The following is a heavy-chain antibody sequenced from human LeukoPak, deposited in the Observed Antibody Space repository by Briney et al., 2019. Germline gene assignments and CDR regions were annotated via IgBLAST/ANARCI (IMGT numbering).Heavy chain of an antibody. CDR3: ATLLAVSGEWFDP. Sequence: ASVNVSCKVSGYTLTELSMHWVRQAPGKGLEWMGGFDPEDGETIYAQKFQGRVTMTEDTSTDTAYMELSSLRSEGTAVYYCATLLAVSGEWFDPWGQGTLVTVSS. V-gene: IGHV1-24*01. D-gene: IGHD7-27*01. CDR2: FDPEDGET. CDR1: GYTLTELS. J-gene: IGHJ5*02.